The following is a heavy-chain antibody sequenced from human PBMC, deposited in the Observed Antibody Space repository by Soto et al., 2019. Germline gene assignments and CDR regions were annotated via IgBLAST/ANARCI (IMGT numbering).Heavy chain of an antibody. CDR3: ARVGGWLRFDAIDI. Sequence: PPETLSLTCTVSGGSISSYYWSWIRQPPGKGLEWIGYIYYSGSTNYNPSLKSRVTISVDTSKNQFSLKLSSVTAADTAVYYCARVGGWLRFDAIDISGQGTIVTVSS. V-gene: IGHV4-59*01. CDR2: IYYSGST. J-gene: IGHJ3*02. D-gene: IGHD5-12*01. CDR1: GGSISSYY.